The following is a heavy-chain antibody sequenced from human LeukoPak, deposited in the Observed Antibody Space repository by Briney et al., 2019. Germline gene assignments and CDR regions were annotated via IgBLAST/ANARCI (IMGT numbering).Heavy chain of an antibody. J-gene: IGHJ4*02. CDR1: GFSLSTSGVG. Sequence: SGPTLVQPTQPLTLTCTFSGFSLSTSGVGVGWIRQPPGKALEWLALIYWDDDKRYSPSLKSRLTITKDTSKNQVVLTMTNMDPVDTATYYCAILVATIETFDYWGQGTLVTVSS. CDR3: AILVATIETFDY. D-gene: IGHD5-12*01. CDR2: IYWDDDK. V-gene: IGHV2-5*02.